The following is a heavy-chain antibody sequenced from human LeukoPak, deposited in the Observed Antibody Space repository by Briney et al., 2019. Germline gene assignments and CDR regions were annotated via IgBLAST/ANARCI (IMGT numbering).Heavy chain of an antibody. V-gene: IGHV4-30-4*01. CDR1: GGSISSGDYY. CDR3: ARVSRDYYDSSGYYPDY. Sequence: SVTLSLTCTVSGGSISSGDYYWSWIRQPPGKGLEWIGYIYYSGSTYYNPSLKSRVTISVDTSKNQFSLKLSSVTAADTAVYYCARVSRDYYDSSGYYPDYWGQGTLVTVSS. J-gene: IGHJ4*02. D-gene: IGHD3-22*01. CDR2: IYYSGST.